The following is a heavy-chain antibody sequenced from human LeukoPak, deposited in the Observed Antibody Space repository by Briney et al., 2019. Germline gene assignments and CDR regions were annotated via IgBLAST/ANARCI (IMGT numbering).Heavy chain of an antibody. D-gene: IGHD3-10*01. V-gene: IGHV4-61*09. Sequence: SETLSLTCTVSGGSISSGFYDWYWIRQPAGKGLEWIGHIYTSKSMNYNPSRKSRITVSVDTSENKVSLNLTSVDAAETAVYDCTTGRGIWGQGTLVTVSS. CDR1: GGSISSGFYD. CDR3: TTGRGI. CDR2: IYTSKSM. J-gene: IGHJ4*02.